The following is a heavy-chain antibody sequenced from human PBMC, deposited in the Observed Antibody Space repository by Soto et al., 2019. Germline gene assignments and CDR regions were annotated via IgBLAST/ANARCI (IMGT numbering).Heavy chain of an antibody. J-gene: IGHJ4*02. V-gene: IGHV1-24*01. CDR3: ASVGVGGYSGYDYWDPFDC. CDR1: GYTLTELS. Sequence: ASVKVSCKVSGYTLTELSMHWVRQAPGKGLEWMGGFDPEDGETLYAQKFQGRVTMTEDTSTDTAYMELSSPRSEDTAVYYCASVGVGGYSGYDYWDPFDCWGQGTLVTVSS. CDR2: FDPEDGET. D-gene: IGHD5-12*01.